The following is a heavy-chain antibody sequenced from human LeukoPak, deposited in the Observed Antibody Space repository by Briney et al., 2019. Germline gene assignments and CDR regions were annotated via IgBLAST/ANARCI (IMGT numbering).Heavy chain of an antibody. D-gene: IGHD6-6*01. CDR3: ARARRLGPLDY. CDR1: GFTFSSYS. V-gene: IGHV3-48*01. J-gene: IGHJ4*02. CDR2: ISSSSSTI. Sequence: TGGSLRLSCAASGFTFSSYSMNWVRQSPGKGLEWVSYISSSSSTIYYADSVKGRFTISRDNAKNSLYLQMNSLRAEDTAVYYCARARRLGPLDYWGQGTLVTVSS.